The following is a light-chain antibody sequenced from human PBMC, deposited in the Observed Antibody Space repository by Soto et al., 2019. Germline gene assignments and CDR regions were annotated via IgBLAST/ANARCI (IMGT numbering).Light chain of an antibody. CDR1: QSLVYSDGNTY. CDR3: VQFAQFPRT. V-gene: IGKV2-24*01. Sequence: DIVLTQTPLSSPVTLGQPASISCRSSQSLVYSDGNTYLSWLQQRPGQPPRLRLYQVSPRFSGVPDRFSGSGAGTYFTLRISSVEPDDVGVDYCVQFAQFPRTFGQGTKVDSK. J-gene: IGKJ1*01. CDR2: QVS.